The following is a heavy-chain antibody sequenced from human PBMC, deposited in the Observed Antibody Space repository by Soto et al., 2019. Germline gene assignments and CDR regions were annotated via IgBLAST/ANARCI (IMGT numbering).Heavy chain of an antibody. CDR3: ARSQIVVVVAATSDIFDP. J-gene: IGHJ5*02. CDR2: IYYSGST. Sequence: SATLSITCTVSGGSISSYYWSWIRQPPGKGLEWIGYIYYSGSTNYNPSLKSRVTISVDTSKNQFSLKLSSVTAADTAVYYCARSQIVVVVAATSDIFDPRGQGTLVTVS. V-gene: IGHV4-59*08. CDR1: GGSISSYY. D-gene: IGHD2-15*01.